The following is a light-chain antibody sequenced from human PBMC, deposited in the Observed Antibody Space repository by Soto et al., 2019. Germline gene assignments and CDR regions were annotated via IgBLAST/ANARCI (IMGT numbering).Light chain of an antibody. J-gene: IGKJ1*01. CDR3: QQYKTYWT. V-gene: IGKV1-5*03. CDR2: KAS. Sequence: DIQMTQSPSTLSASVGDRVTITCRASQSIDSWLAWYQQKPGKAPKILIYKASGLESGVPSRFSGSESGTEFTLTISSLQPDDSATYYCQQYKTYWTFGLRTNVEIK. CDR1: QSIDSW.